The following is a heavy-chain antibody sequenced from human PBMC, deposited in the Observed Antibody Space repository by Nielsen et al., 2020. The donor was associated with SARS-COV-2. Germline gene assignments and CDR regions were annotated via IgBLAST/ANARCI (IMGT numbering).Heavy chain of an antibody. CDR1: GFTFTRSA. CDR2: IVVGSGNT. D-gene: IGHD6-13*01. CDR3: ARASYSSSWGGDY. Sequence: SVKVSCKASGFTFTRSAMQWVRQARGQRLEWIGWIVVGSGNTNYAQKFQERVTITRDMSTNTAYMELSSLRSEDTAVYYCARASYSSSWGGDYWGQGTLVTVSS. V-gene: IGHV1-58*02. J-gene: IGHJ4*02.